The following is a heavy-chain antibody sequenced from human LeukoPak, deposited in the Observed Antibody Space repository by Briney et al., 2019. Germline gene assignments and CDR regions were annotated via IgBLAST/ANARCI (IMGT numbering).Heavy chain of an antibody. D-gene: IGHD4-23*01. V-gene: IGHV5-51*01. J-gene: IGHJ4*02. Sequence: GESLKISCKGSGYSFTSYWIGWVRQMPGKGLEWMGVICPGDSDTRYSPSFQGQVTISADKSISTAYLQWSSLKASDTAMYYCARQDVYYGGNSDFDYWGQGTLVTVSS. CDR2: ICPGDSDT. CDR1: GYSFTSYW. CDR3: ARQDVYYGGNSDFDY.